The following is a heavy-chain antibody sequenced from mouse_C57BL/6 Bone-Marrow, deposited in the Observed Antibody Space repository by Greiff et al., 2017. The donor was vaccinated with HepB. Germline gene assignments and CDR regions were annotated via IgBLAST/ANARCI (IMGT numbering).Heavy chain of an antibody. CDR2: IRSGRSYT. J-gene: IGHJ2*01. CDR3: ARHGPYYYGDY. Sequence: EVKVVESGGDLVKPGGSLKLSCAASGFTFSSYGMSWVRQTPDKRLEWVATIRSGRSYTYYPESVKGRFTISRDNAKNTRYLHMSSLKSEDTAMYYCARHGPYYYGDYWGQGTTLTVSS. D-gene: IGHD1-1*01. V-gene: IGHV5-6*01. CDR1: GFTFSSYG.